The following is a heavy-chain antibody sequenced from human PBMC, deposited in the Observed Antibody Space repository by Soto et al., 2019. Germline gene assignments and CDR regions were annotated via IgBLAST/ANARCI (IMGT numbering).Heavy chain of an antibody. D-gene: IGHD3-3*01. CDR3: AIDGTSHDFCSGYLSH. CDR1: GFTFNTYG. J-gene: IGHJ1*01. Sequence: QVLLVESGGGVVQPGRYLRLSCAASGFTFNTYGMHWVRQAPGKGLEWVALIWYDGSNKYYADSVKGRFTISRDNSKNTLYLQMDSLRAEDTAVYFSAIDGTSHDFCSGYLSHWGQGTLVTVSS. V-gene: IGHV3-33*01. CDR2: IWYDGSNK.